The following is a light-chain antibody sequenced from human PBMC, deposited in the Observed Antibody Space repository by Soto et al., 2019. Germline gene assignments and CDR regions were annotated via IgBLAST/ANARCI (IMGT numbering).Light chain of an antibody. CDR1: QSINSY. CDR3: QQSYSTPS. CDR2: AAS. V-gene: IGKV1-39*01. J-gene: IGKJ5*01. Sequence: DIQMTQSPSSLSASVGDRVTITCRASQSINSYLNWYQQKPGKAPKLPIYAASSLQSGVPSRFSGSGSGTDFTLTISSLQPEDFATYYCQQSYSTPSFGQGTRLEIK.